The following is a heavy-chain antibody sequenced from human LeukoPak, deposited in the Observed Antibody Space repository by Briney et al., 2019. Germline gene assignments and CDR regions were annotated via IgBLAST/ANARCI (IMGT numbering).Heavy chain of an antibody. V-gene: IGHV1-69*13. D-gene: IGHD6-19*01. J-gene: IGHJ5*02. CDR2: IIPIFGTA. CDR1: GGTFSSYA. Sequence: SVKVSCKASGGTFSSYAISWVRQAPGQGLEWMGGIIPIFGTANYAQKFQGRVTITADESTSTAYMELSSLRSEDTAVYYCARVDKDSSGWYNWFDPWGQGTLVTVSS. CDR3: ARVDKDSSGWYNWFDP.